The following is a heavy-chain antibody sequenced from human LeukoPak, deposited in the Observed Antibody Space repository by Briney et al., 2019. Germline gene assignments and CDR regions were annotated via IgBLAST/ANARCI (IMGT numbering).Heavy chain of an antibody. D-gene: IGHD3-22*01. CDR2: INHSGST. Sequence: SETLSLTCAVYGGSFSGYYWSWIRQPPGKGLEWIGEINHSGSTNYNPSLKSRVTISVDKSKNHFSLNLSSVTAADTAVYYCARIWGSGLRGEFDYWGQGTLVTVS. CDR1: GGSFSGYY. CDR3: ARIWGSGLRGEFDY. V-gene: IGHV4-34*01. J-gene: IGHJ4*02.